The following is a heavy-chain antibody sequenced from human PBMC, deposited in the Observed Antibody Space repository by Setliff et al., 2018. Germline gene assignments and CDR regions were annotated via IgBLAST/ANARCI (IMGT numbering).Heavy chain of an antibody. CDR3: ARGGGSYRAGNSRPTYWFDP. J-gene: IGHJ5*02. D-gene: IGHD2-21*01. Sequence: ASVKVSCKTSGYPFIEHYVNWVRQAPGQGLEWMGWIRPNGGGTHYAQKFQGRVPMTRDTANSTVYMDLSSLTSDDAAIYYCARGGGSYRAGNSRPTYWFDPWGQGTLVTVSS. CDR1: GYPFIEHY. V-gene: IGHV1-2*02. CDR2: IRPNGGGT.